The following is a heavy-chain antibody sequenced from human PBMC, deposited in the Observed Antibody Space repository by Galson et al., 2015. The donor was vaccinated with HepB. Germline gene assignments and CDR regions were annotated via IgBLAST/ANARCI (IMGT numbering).Heavy chain of an antibody. D-gene: IGHD6-13*01. V-gene: IGHV3-48*01. CDR1: GFTFSSYS. CDR3: AKDRKAIGGAGTGG. Sequence: SLRLSCAASGFTFSSYSMNWVRQAPGKGLEWVSYISSSSSTIYYADSVKGRFTISRDNAKNSLYLQMNSLRVEDTAVYYCAKDRKAIGGAGTGGWGRGTLVTVSS. J-gene: IGHJ4*02. CDR2: ISSSSSTI.